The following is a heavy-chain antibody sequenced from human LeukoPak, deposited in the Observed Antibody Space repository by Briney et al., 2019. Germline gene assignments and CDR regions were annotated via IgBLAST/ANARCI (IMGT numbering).Heavy chain of an antibody. V-gene: IGHV4-39*01. CDR2: IYYSGST. CDR3: ARGGGYCTGGTCYSNRYYFDY. D-gene: IGHD2-15*01. CDR1: GGSISSSSYY. J-gene: IGHJ4*02. Sequence: PSETLSLTCTVSGGSISSSSYYWGWIRQPPGKGLEWIGSIYYSGSTYYNPSLKSRVTISVDTSKNQFPLKLSSVTAADTAVYYCARGGGYCTGGTCYSNRYYFDYWGQGTLVTVSS.